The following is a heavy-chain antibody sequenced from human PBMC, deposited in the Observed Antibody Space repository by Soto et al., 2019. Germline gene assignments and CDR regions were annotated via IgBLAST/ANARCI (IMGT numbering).Heavy chain of an antibody. D-gene: IGHD3-16*01. V-gene: IGHV3-30-3*01. CDR1: GFTFSSYA. J-gene: IGHJ2*01. CDR3: ARPLWRNDYNWGDFDL. Sequence: QVQLVESGGGVVQPGRSLRLSCAASGFTFSSYAMHWVRQAPGKGLEWVAVISYDGSNKYYADSVKGRFTISRDNSKNTLYLQMNSLRAEDTAVYYCARPLWRNDYNWGDFDLWGRDTLVTVSS. CDR2: ISYDGSNK.